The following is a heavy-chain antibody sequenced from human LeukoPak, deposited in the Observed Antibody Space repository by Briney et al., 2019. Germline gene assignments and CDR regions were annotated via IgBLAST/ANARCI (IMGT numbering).Heavy chain of an antibody. CDR1: GGTFSSHA. CDR3: ARGLQYQLLKALRYYYMDV. CDR2: IVPISGTA. V-gene: IGHV1-69*05. J-gene: IGHJ6*03. D-gene: IGHD2-2*01. Sequence: SVKVSCKASGGTFSSHAIAWVRQAPGQGPEWMGGIVPISGTADYAQKFQGRVTITTDQSTSTAYMELSSLTSDDTAVYYCARGLQYQLLKALRYYYMDVWGEGTTVTVSS.